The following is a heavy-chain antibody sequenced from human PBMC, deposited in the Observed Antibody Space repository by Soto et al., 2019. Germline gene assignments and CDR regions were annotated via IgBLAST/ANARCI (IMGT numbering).Heavy chain of an antibody. CDR1: GYTFTRSD. CDR3: ARALLSFVILTVSQLPYCMDV. D-gene: IGHD3-9*01. CDR2: ISAYNGNT. J-gene: IGHJ6*02. V-gene: IGHV1-18*01. Sequence: ASVKVSCKASGYTFTRSDISWVRQAPGQGIEWMGWISAYNGNTNYAQKLQGRVTMTTDTSTSTAYMELRSLRSDDTAVYYCARALLSFVILTVSQLPYCMDVWGQRTTVTVSS.